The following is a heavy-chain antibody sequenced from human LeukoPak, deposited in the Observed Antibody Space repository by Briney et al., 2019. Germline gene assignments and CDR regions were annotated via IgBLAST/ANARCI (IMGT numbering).Heavy chain of an antibody. Sequence: SGTLSLTCAVSGAPISSDKWWSWVRQPPGKGLEWIGEINHSGNTNYSPSLKSRVTMSTDKSKNEFSLRLTSVTAADTAVYYCARAGVWLPAVWGQGTLVTVSS. V-gene: IGHV4-4*02. J-gene: IGHJ4*02. CDR3: ARAGVWLPAV. CDR1: GAPISSDKW. D-gene: IGHD3-9*01. CDR2: INHSGNT.